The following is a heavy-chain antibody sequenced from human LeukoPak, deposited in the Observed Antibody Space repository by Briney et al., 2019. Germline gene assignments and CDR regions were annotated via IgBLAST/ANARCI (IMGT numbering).Heavy chain of an antibody. CDR1: GYSFTNYW. Sequence: GESLKISCKGSGYSFTNYWIAWVRQMPGKGLEWMGIIHPGDSNTRYSPSFQGQVTISVDKSITTAYLQWSSLKASDTAVYYCATGSYCSGTTCYSSLDFWGQGTLVTVSS. V-gene: IGHV5-51*01. D-gene: IGHD2-15*01. CDR2: IHPGDSNT. CDR3: ATGSYCSGTTCYSSLDF. J-gene: IGHJ4*02.